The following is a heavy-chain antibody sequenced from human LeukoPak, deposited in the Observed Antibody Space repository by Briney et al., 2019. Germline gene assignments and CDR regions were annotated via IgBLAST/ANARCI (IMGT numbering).Heavy chain of an antibody. CDR2: LSPSGYST. Sequence: GGSLRLSCAASGFTFSSYAMSWVRQAPGKGLEWVSALSPSGYSTYYAGSVKGRFTISRDNSKNTLYLQMNSLRVEDTAVYYCAKRAGVSGYDSYWGQGTLVTVSS. CDR3: AKRAGVSGYDSY. D-gene: IGHD5-12*01. V-gene: IGHV3-23*01. J-gene: IGHJ4*02. CDR1: GFTFSSYA.